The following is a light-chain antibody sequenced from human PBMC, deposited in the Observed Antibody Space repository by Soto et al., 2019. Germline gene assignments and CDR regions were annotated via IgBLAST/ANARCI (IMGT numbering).Light chain of an antibody. J-gene: IGKJ5*01. CDR3: QQFHSSAIA. CDR2: DAS. Sequence: ALQLTQTPSSLSASVGDRVSMTCRASQVIRSALAWYQQKPGNPPELLIYDASTLEVGVPSRFSGCVSGTHFTLTISNVQPEDFATYYCQQFHSSAIAYGQGTRLEIK. V-gene: IGKV1-13*02. CDR1: QVIRSA.